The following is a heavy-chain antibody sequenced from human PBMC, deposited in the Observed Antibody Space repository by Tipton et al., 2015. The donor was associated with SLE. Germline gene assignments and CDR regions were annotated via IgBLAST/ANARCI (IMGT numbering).Heavy chain of an antibody. CDR3: AGILVGQDWFDP. J-gene: IGHJ5*02. CDR1: GNTFSDYY. CDR2: INPGSGGT. Sequence: QLVQSGAEVKKPGASVKVSCKASGNTFSDYYLHWVRQAPGQGLEWMGRINPGSGGTKFAQKFEGRVTMTRDPSMRSAYMELNSLRGDDTAVYYRAGILVGQDWFDPWGQGTLVTVSS. V-gene: IGHV1-2*06. D-gene: IGHD2-15*01.